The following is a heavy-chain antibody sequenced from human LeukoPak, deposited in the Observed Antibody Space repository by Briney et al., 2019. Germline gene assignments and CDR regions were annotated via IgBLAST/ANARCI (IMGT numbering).Heavy chain of an antibody. CDR1: GFTFSSYW. D-gene: IGHD5-12*01. CDR2: IKQDGSER. J-gene: IGHJ5*02. CDR3: ARDAGNSGYGCDL. V-gene: IGHV3-7*01. Sequence: GGSLRLSCAASGFTFSSYWMSWVRQAPGKGLEWVANIKQDGSERYYVDSVKGRFTISRDNARNSLYLQMNNLRGEDTAIYYCARDAGNSGYGCDLWGQGTLVTVSS.